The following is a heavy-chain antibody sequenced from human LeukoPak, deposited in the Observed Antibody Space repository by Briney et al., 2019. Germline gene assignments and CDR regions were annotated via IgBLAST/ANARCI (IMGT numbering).Heavy chain of an antibody. CDR1: GYTFTSYY. J-gene: IGHJ5*02. D-gene: IGHD7-27*01. V-gene: IGHV1-46*01. Sequence: ASVKVSCKASGYTFTSYYMHWVRQAPGQGLEWMGIINPSGGSTSYALRFQGRVTMTRDTSTSTVYMELSSLRSEDTAVYYCARGVLGRALDPWGQGTLVTVSS. CDR2: INPSGGST. CDR3: ARGVLGRALDP.